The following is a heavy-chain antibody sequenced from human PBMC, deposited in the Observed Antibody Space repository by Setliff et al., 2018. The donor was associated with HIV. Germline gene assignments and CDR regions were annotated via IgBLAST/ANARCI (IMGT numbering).Heavy chain of an antibody. CDR1: GFTFSNYW. D-gene: IGHD5-12*01. V-gene: IGHV3-7*01. Sequence: GGSLRLSCAASGFTFSNYWMSWVRQAPREGLEWVANIKQDGSEKYYVDSVKGRFTISRDNAKNTLYLQMNSLRAEDTAVYYCARVDGYNALGYWGQGTLVTVSS. CDR2: IKQDGSEK. J-gene: IGHJ4*02. CDR3: ARVDGYNALGY.